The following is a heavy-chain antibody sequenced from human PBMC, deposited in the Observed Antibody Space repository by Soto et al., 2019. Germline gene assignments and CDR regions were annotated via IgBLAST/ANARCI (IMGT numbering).Heavy chain of an antibody. Sequence: QVQLVQSGAEVKKPGSSVKFSCKASGGTFSSYAISWVRQAPGQGLEWMGGIIPIFGTANYAQKFQGRVTITADESTSTAYMELSSLRSEDTAVYYCARDRSIAARQGSYNWFDPWGQGTLVTVSS. D-gene: IGHD6-6*01. CDR1: GGTFSSYA. CDR2: IIPIFGTA. J-gene: IGHJ5*02. V-gene: IGHV1-69*01. CDR3: ARDRSIAARQGSYNWFDP.